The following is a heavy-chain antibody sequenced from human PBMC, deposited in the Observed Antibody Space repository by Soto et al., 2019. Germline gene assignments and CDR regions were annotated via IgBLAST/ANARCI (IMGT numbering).Heavy chain of an antibody. D-gene: IGHD2-15*01. CDR2: ISAYNGNT. V-gene: IGHV1-18*01. Sequence: ASVKVSCKASGYTFTSYGISWVRQAPGQGLEWMGWISAYNGNTNYAQKLQGRVTMTTDTSTSTAYMELRSLRSDDTAVYYCARGQCCSGGTCYPRGWFYPWGQGTLVTVSS. CDR3: ARGQCCSGGTCYPRGWFYP. CDR1: GYTFTSYG. J-gene: IGHJ5*02.